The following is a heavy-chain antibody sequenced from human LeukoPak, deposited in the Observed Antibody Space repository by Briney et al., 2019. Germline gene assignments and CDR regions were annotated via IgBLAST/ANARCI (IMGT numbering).Heavy chain of an antibody. CDR3: AGGSGSGSPNYFDY. CDR2: ISGIGGMK. D-gene: IGHD3-10*01. J-gene: IGHJ4*02. V-gene: IGHV3-23*01. Sequence: PGGSLRLSCAASGFTFGDYAMSWVRQAPGKGLEWVSGISGIGGMKYYADSVKGRFTISRDNSKNTLYLQMNSLRAEDTAVYYCAGGSGSGSPNYFDYWGQGTLVTVSS. CDR1: GFTFGDYA.